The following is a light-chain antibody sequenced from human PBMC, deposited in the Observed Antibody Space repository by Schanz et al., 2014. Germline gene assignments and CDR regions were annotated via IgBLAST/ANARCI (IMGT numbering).Light chain of an antibody. V-gene: IGLV1-40*01. J-gene: IGLJ2*01. CDR2: GNS. CDR1: SSNIGAGYD. Sequence: QSVLTQPPSVSGAPGQRVSISCTGSSSNIGAGYDVHWFQQHPGTAPKLLIYGNSDRPSGVPDRFSGSKSGASASLAITGLQAEDEADYYCQSYDSSLSGGVFGGGTKLTVL. CDR3: QSYDSSLSGGV.